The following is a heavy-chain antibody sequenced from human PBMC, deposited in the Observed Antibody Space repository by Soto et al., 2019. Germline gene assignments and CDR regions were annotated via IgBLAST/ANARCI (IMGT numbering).Heavy chain of an antibody. V-gene: IGHV4-30-4*01. D-gene: IGHD2-15*01. Sequence: SETLSLTCTVSGGSISSGDYYWSWIRQPPGKGLEWIGYIYYSGSTYYNPSLKSRVTISVDTSKNQFSLKLSSVTAADTAVYYCARVVRVVVAATHFDYWGQGTLVTVSS. CDR2: IYYSGST. J-gene: IGHJ4*02. CDR1: GGSISSGDYY. CDR3: ARVVRVVVAATHFDY.